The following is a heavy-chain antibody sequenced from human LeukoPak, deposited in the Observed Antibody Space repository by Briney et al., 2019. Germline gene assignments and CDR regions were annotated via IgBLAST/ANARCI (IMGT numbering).Heavy chain of an antibody. D-gene: IGHD3-3*01. CDR2: ISGRTGST. V-gene: IGHV3-23*01. J-gene: IGHJ4*02. CDR3: ARDWSHRCFDY. Sequence: GGSLRLSCAASGFTFSTNAMSWVRQAPGKGLEWVSAISGRTGSTYYSDSVKGRFTISRDNSKNTLYLQMNSLRAEDTAVYYCARDWSHRCFDYWGQGTLVTVSS. CDR1: GFTFSTNA.